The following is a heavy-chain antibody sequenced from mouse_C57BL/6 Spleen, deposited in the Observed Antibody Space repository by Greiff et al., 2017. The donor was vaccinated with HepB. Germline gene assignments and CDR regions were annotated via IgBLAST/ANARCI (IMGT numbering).Heavy chain of an antibody. V-gene: IGHV5-4*01. CDR3: ARVGYGYDRGFDY. Sequence: DVQLVESGGGLVKPGGSLKLSCAASGFTFSSYAMSWVRQTPEKRLEWVATISDGGSYTYYPDNVKGRFTISRDNAKNNLYLQMSHLKSEDTAMYYCARVGYGYDRGFDYWGQGTTLTVSS. CDR2: ISDGGSYT. D-gene: IGHD2-2*01. CDR1: GFTFSSYA. J-gene: IGHJ2*01.